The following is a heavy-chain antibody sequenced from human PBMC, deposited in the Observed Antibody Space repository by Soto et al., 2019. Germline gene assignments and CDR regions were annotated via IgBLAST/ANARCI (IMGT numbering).Heavy chain of an antibody. D-gene: IGHD3-3*01. J-gene: IGHJ5*02. CDR2: IIPIFGTA. CDR3: ARHLYYDFWSGYYMPILLRDNWFDP. Sequence: QVQLVQSGAEVKKPGSSVKVSCKASGGTFSSYAISWVRQAPGQGLEWMGGIIPIFGTANYAQKFQGRVTIPADESTSTAYMELSSLRSEDTAVYYCARHLYYDFWSGYYMPILLRDNWFDPWGQGTLVTVSS. V-gene: IGHV1-69*01. CDR1: GGTFSSYA.